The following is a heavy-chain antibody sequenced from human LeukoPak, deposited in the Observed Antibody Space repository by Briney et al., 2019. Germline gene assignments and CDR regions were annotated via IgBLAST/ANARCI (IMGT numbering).Heavy chain of an antibody. D-gene: IGHD2-2*01. V-gene: IGHV1-8*01. CDR3: ARAPGDIVVVPAAILDY. J-gene: IGHJ4*02. CDR1: GYTFTSYD. CDR2: MNPNSGNT. Sequence: GASVKVSCKASGYTFTSYDINWVRQATGQGLELRGWMNPNSGNTGYAQKFQGRVTMTRNTSISTAYMELSSLRSEDTAVYYCARAPGDIVVVPAAILDYWGQGTLVTVSS.